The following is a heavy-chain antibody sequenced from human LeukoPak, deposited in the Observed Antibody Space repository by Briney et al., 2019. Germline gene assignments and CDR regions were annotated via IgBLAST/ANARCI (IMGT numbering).Heavy chain of an antibody. J-gene: IGHJ4*02. D-gene: IGHD3-22*01. CDR2: IWYDGSNK. Sequence: PGRSLRLSCAASGFTFSSYGMHWVRQAPGKGLEWVAVIWYDGSNKHYADSVKGRFTISRDNSKNTLYLQMNSLRAEDTAVYYCARDPQRFTMIVVVTPDYWGQGTLVTVSS. V-gene: IGHV3-33*01. CDR1: GFTFSSYG. CDR3: ARDPQRFTMIVVVTPDY.